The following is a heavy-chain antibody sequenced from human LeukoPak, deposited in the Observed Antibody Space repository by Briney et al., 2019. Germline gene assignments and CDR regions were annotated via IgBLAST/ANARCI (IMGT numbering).Heavy chain of an antibody. J-gene: IGHJ4*02. CDR3: ARERGDAVTLDFLYGGDY. CDR1: GYTFTSYD. V-gene: IGHV1-8*03. D-gene: IGHD4-17*01. Sequence: ASVKVSCKASGYTFTSYDINWVRQATGQGLEWMGWMNPNSGNTGYAQKFQGRVTITRNTSISTAYMELSSLRSEDTAVYYCARERGDAVTLDFLYGGDYWGQGTLVTVSS. CDR2: MNPNSGNT.